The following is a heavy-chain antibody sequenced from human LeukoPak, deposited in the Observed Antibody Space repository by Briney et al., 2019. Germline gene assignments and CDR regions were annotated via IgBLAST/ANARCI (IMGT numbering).Heavy chain of an antibody. Sequence: GGSLRLSCAASGFTFDDYAMHWVRQAPGKGLEWVSLISGDGGSTYYADSVKGRFTISRDNSKNSLYLQMSSLRTEDTALYYCAKDRHYYDSSGLDYWGQGTLVTVSS. CDR1: GFTFDDYA. CDR2: ISGDGGST. D-gene: IGHD3-22*01. CDR3: AKDRHYYDSSGLDY. J-gene: IGHJ4*02. V-gene: IGHV3-43*02.